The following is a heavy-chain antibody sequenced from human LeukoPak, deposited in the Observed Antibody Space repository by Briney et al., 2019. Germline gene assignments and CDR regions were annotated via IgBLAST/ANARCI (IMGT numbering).Heavy chain of an antibody. CDR2: IYPRDSNT. Sequence: GESLQISCKGSGYGSGYSFTSHWIAWVRQMPGKGLEWMGIIYPRDSNTIYSPSFQGQVTISVDTPINTAYLQWISLKASDTAMYYCARHPIAAGGAYNWFDPWGQGTLVTVSS. D-gene: IGHD6-13*01. V-gene: IGHV5-51*01. J-gene: IGHJ5*02. CDR3: ARHPIAAGGAYNWFDP. CDR1: GYSFTSHW.